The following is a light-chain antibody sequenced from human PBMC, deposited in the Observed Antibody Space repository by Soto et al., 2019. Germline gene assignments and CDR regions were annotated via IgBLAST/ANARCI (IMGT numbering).Light chain of an antibody. CDR3: LQYYATPQT. J-gene: IGKJ1*01. CDR2: WAS. Sequence: DIVMTQSPDSLTVSLGERATINCKSSQSVLYSPNNKNYLAWYQHKPGQPPKLLIYWASTRDSGVPDRFSGSGSGTDFTLTITSLQADDVAVYYCLQYYATPQTFGQGTKVEVK. V-gene: IGKV4-1*01. CDR1: QSVLYSPNNKNY.